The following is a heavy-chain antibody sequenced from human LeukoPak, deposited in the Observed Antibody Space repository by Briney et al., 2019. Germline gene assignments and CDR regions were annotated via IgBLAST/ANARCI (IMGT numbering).Heavy chain of an antibody. D-gene: IGHD5-12*01. CDR2: ISYDGSNK. J-gene: IGHJ5*02. CDR3: ASLYPYSGYDFGWFDH. CDR1: GFTFSSYA. Sequence: PGGSLRLSCAASGFTFSSYAMHWVRQAPGKGLEWVAVISYDGSNKYYADSVKGRFTISRDNAKNSLYLQMNSLRAEDTAVYYCASLYPYSGYDFGWFDHWGQGTLVTVSS. V-gene: IGHV3-30*04.